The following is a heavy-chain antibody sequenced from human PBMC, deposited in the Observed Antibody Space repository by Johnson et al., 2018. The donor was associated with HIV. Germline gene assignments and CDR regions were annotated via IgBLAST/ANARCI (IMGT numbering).Heavy chain of an antibody. CDR3: SRSIAASGRDAVDM. D-gene: IGHD6-13*01. V-gene: IGHV3-30-3*01. Sequence: QVQLVESGGGVVRPGRPERLSCAASGFTFSNSAMHWVRQAPGKGLEWVAVISYDGDNIYYADSVKGRFTISRDNSKNTLYLQMNNLKTEDTAVYYCSRSIAASGRDAVDMWGQGTMVTVSS. J-gene: IGHJ3*02. CDR2: ISYDGDNI. CDR1: GFTFSNSA.